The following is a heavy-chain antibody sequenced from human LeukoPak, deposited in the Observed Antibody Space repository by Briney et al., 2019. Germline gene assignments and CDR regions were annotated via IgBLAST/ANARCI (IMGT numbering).Heavy chain of an antibody. V-gene: IGHV1-24*01. D-gene: IGHD2-2*01. Sequence: ASVKVSCKVSGFTLADLSMHWVRQGPGKGLEWVGGFDRKNGDTIYAQRFRGRVTLTEDTSTGTAYMDLSSLSADDTAVYYYATGVFCATTTCPGYQHFYYFMDVWGKGTTVTVSS. J-gene: IGHJ6*03. CDR2: FDRKNGDT. CDR1: GFTLADLS. CDR3: ATGVFCATTTCPGYQHFYYFMDV.